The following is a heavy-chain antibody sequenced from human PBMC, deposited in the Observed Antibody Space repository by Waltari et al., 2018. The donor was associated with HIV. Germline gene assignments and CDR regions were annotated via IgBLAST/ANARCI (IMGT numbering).Heavy chain of an antibody. CDR2: IDPSDSYI. CDR1: GYRFTGYW. Sequence: EVQLVQSGAEVKKPGESLRISCKGFGYRFTGYWISWMRQMPGKGLEWMGRIDPSDSYINYSPSFQGHVTISADKSINTAYLQWSSLKASDSAMYYCARAQGMTMTVEVAFDIWGQGTMVTVSP. V-gene: IGHV5-10-1*01. J-gene: IGHJ3*02. CDR3: ARAQGMTMTVEVAFDI. D-gene: IGHD3-22*01.